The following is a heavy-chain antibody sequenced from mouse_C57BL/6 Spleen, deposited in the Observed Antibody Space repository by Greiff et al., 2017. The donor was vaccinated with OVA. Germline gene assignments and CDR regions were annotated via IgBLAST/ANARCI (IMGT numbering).Heavy chain of an antibody. V-gene: IGHV5-9-1*02. CDR3: TRHDYDSYYYAMDY. J-gene: IGHJ4*01. D-gene: IGHD2-4*01. CDR2: ISSGGDYI. Sequence: EVQRVESGEGLVKPGGSLKLSCAASGFTFSSYAMSWVRQTPEKRLEWVAYISSGGDYIYYADTVKGRFTISRDNARNTLYLQMSSLKSEDTAMYYCTRHDYDSYYYAMDYWGQGTSVTVSS. CDR1: GFTFSSYA.